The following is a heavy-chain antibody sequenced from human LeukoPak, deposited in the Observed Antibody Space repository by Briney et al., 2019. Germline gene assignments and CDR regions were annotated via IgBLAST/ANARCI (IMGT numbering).Heavy chain of an antibody. CDR3: AKYQRQWLPKGGFDY. Sequence: PGRSLRLSCAASGFTFSSYGMHWVRQAPGKGPEWVAVISYDGNNKYYADSVKGRFTISRDNSKNTLYLQMDNLRAEDTAVYYCAKYQRQWLPKGGFDYWGQGTLVTVSS. CDR1: GFTFSSYG. J-gene: IGHJ4*02. V-gene: IGHV3-30*18. CDR2: ISYDGNNK. D-gene: IGHD6-19*01.